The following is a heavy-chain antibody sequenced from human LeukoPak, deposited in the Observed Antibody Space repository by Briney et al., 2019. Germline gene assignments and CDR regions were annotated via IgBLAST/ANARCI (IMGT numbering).Heavy chain of an antibody. J-gene: IGHJ3*02. Sequence: DSLKGRFTISRDNAKNSLYLQMNSLRAEDTAVYYCVRHYYASDAFDIWGQGTMVTVSS. V-gene: IGHV3-7*01. D-gene: IGHD3-10*01. CDR3: VRHYYASDAFDI.